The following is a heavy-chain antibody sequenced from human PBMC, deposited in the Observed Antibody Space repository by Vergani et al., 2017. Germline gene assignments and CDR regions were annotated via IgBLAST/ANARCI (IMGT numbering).Heavy chain of an antibody. V-gene: IGHV4-61*02. CDR3: AGGNRAAGYSGPDA. Sequence: QVQLQESGPGLVKPSQTLSLTCTVSGASMSSVGYYWTWIRQSAGKRLEWIGDILGSGTANYNPSFQGRVIMSVATSKNQFSLALSSVNATETAVYYCAGGNRAAGYSGPDAWGQGTRVTVSS. J-gene: IGHJ5*02. CDR1: GASMSSVGYY. D-gene: IGHD1-26*01. CDR2: ILGSGTA.